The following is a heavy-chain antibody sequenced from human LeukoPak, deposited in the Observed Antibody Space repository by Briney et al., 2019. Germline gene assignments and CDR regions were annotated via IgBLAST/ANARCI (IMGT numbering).Heavy chain of an antibody. V-gene: IGHV3-23*01. D-gene: IGHD2-15*01. CDR2: ISGSGGST. Sequence: GGSLRLSCAASGFTFSSYAMSWVRQAPGKGLEWVSAISGSGGSTYYADSVKGRFTISRDSSKNTLYLQMNNLRAEDTAVYYCAREKVVAATVGGAFDIWGQGTMVTVSS. CDR3: AREKVVAATVGGAFDI. CDR1: GFTFSSYA. J-gene: IGHJ3*02.